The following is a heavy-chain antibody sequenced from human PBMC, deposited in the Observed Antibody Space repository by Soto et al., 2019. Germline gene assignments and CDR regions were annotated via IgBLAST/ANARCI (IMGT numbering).Heavy chain of an antibody. J-gene: IGHJ3*02. CDR2: IYYSGTT. V-gene: IGHV4-30-4*01. Sequence: TSETLSLTCTVSGGSISSGDYFWSWIRQAPEKGLEWIGYIYYSGTTYYNPSLKSRTTISLDLSKNHFSLSLTSITAADTAVYFCARYDSTWFAAFDIWGPGTMVTVSS. D-gene: IGHD6-13*01. CDR3: ARYDSTWFAAFDI. CDR1: GGSISSGDYF.